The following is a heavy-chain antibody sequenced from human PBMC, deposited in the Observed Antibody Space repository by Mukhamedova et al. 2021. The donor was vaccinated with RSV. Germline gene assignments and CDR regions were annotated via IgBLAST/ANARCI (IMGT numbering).Heavy chain of an antibody. J-gene: IGHJ6*03. V-gene: IGHV3-30*04. CDR3: SKERVSTQTYYYYYYMDV. CDR2: ISYDGYNK. Sequence: APGKGLEWVAQISYDGYNKFYADSVKGRFTVSRDNSKNTLSLQMSDLKPEDTAVYFCSKERVSTQTYYYYYYMDVWGEGNTVTVSS. D-gene: IGHD2-8*01.